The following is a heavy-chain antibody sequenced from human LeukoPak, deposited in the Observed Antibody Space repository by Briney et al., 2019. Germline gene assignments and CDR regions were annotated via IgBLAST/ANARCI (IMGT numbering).Heavy chain of an antibody. D-gene: IGHD6-19*01. CDR3: ARNPGIAVAAYFDY. CDR2: IYYSGST. Sequence: SETLSLTCTVSGGSISSSSYYWGWIRQPPGKGLEWIGSIYYSGSTYYNPSLKSRVTISVDTSKNQFSLKLSSVTAADTAVYYCARNPGIAVAAYFDYCGQGTLVTVSS. J-gene: IGHJ4*02. CDR1: GGSISSSSYY. V-gene: IGHV4-39*01.